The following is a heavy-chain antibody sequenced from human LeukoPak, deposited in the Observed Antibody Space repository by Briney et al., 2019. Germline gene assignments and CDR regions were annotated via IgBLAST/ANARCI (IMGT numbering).Heavy chain of an antibody. V-gene: IGHV3-30*02. CDR3: AKVGRVTTVDAFDI. D-gene: IGHD4-17*01. Sequence: GGSLRLSCAASGFTFSSYGMHWVRQAPGKGLEWVAFIRYDGSNKYYADSVKGRFTISRDNSKNTLYLRMNSLRAEDTAVYYCAKVGRVTTVDAFDIWGQGTMVTVSS. J-gene: IGHJ3*02. CDR2: IRYDGSNK. CDR1: GFTFSSYG.